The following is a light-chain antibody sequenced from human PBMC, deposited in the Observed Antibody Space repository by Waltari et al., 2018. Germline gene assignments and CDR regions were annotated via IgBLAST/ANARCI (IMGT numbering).Light chain of an antibody. CDR3: LQDYFYPWT. J-gene: IGKJ1*01. CDR2: AGS. Sequence: QMTQSPSSLSASVVDTVTITCRGSQGVRNDLAWYQQKPGRAPKLLIFAGSTLKSGVPSRFSGSGSDTDFTLTINSLQPEDFATYFCLQDYFYPWTFGRGTTVEIK. CDR1: QGVRND. V-gene: IGKV1-6*01.